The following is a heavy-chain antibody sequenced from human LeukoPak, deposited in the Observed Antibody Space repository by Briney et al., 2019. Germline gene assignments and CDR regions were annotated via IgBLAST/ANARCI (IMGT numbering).Heavy chain of an antibody. Sequence: GGPLKLPFAALGFTLVDNAMSWVRQAPGKGLEWASGLNWNGGTTGYADSVKGRCTISRDNAKNFLYLQMNSLRAEDTALYYCATHSYYYGSGSYPHYLDYWGQGTLVTVPS. CDR1: GFTLVDNA. V-gene: IGHV3-20*03. CDR3: ATHSYYYGSGSYPHYLDY. J-gene: IGHJ4*02. CDR2: LNWNGGTT. D-gene: IGHD3-10*01.